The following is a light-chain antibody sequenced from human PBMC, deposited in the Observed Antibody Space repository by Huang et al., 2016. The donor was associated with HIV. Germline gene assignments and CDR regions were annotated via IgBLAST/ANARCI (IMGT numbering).Light chain of an antibody. V-gene: IGKV1-5*03. CDR3: QQYSTYWT. J-gene: IGKJ1*01. Sequence: DIQMTQSPSTLSASVGDRVTITCRASQTINTWLAWYQHKPEKAPKLLIYKASNLESGVPSRFSGSGSGTEFTLTISSLQPDDFATYFCQQYSTYWTFGQGTKVEI. CDR1: QTINTW. CDR2: KAS.